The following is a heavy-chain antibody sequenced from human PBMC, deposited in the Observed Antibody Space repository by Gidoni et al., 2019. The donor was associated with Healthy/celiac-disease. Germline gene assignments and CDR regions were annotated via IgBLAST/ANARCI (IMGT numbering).Heavy chain of an antibody. CDR1: GFTLSSYA. CDR3: ARVGITIFGVVTSPSPDY. CDR2: ISYDGSNK. D-gene: IGHD3-3*01. J-gene: IGHJ4*02. V-gene: IGHV3-30*01. Sequence: QVQLVESGGGVVQPGRSLRLSCAASGFTLSSYARHWVRQAPGKGLEWVAVISYDGSNKYYADSVKGRFTISRDNSKNTLYLQMNSLRAEDTAVYYCARVGITIFGVVTSPSPDYWGQGTLVTVSS.